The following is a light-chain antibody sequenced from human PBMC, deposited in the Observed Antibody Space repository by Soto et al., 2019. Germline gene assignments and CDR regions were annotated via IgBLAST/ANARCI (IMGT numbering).Light chain of an antibody. J-gene: IGLJ3*02. Sequence: QSVLTQPPSASGTPGQRFTFSCSGTSSNIGTNYVYWYRQFPGTAPKLLIYSDNQRPSGVPDRFSGSKSGTSASLAISGLRSHDEAEYYCAAWDDSLSGWMFGGGTKLTVL. CDR1: SSNIGTNY. CDR3: AAWDDSLSGWM. V-gene: IGLV1-47*02. CDR2: SDN.